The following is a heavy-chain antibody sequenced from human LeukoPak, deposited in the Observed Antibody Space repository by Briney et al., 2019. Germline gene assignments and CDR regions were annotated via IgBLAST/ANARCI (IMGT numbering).Heavy chain of an antibody. J-gene: IGHJ4*02. D-gene: IGHD3-9*01. V-gene: IGHV3-48*02. CDR1: GFTFSSYS. Sequence: GGSLRLSCAASGFTFSSYSMNWVRQAPGKGLELVSHISPRSDIKSYADSVKGRFTISRDNAKNSLFLQMNSLRDEDTAVYYCARDHDWAFDYWGQGALVTVPS. CDR3: ARDHDWAFDY. CDR2: ISPRSDIK.